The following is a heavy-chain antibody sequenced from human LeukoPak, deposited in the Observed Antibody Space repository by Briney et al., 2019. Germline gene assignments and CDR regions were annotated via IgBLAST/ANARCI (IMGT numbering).Heavy chain of an antibody. J-gene: IGHJ4*02. CDR3: ARTYYDFWSGYDPHYFDY. V-gene: IGHV3-53*04. Sequence: GGSLRLSCAASGFTVSSNYMSWVRQAPGKGLEWVSVIYSGGSTYYADSVKGRFTISRHNSKNTLYLQMNSLRAEDTAVYYCARTYYDFWSGYDPHYFDYWGQGTLVAVSS. CDR1: GFTVSSNY. D-gene: IGHD3-3*01. CDR2: IYSGGST.